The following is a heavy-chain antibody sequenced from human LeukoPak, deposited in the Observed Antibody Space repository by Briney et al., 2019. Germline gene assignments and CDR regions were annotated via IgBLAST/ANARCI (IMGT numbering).Heavy chain of an antibody. CDR3: ARIAEKVGATGPADY. Sequence: GASVKVSCKASGYTFTSYYMHWVRQAPGQGLEWMGIINPSGGSTSYAQKFQGRVTMTRDTSTSTVYMELSSLGSEDTAVYYCARIAEKVGATGPADYWGQGTLVTVSS. CDR1: GYTFTSYY. CDR2: INPSGGST. J-gene: IGHJ4*02. D-gene: IGHD1-26*01. V-gene: IGHV1-46*01.